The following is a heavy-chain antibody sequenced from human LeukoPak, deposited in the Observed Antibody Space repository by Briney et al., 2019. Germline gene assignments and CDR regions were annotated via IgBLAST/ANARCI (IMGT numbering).Heavy chain of an antibody. CDR1: GDSISSYY. J-gene: IGHJ4*02. V-gene: IGHV4-59*01. Sequence: SETLSLTCSVSGDSISSYYWNWVRQSPGKGLEWIAYVYNIEPKNYDPSLKSRVTISEDTSKNQISLRLNSVTAADTAVYYCARGAFQGVVPFDYWGQGILVTVSS. D-gene: IGHD2-21*01. CDR3: ARGAFQGVVPFDY. CDR2: VYNIEPK.